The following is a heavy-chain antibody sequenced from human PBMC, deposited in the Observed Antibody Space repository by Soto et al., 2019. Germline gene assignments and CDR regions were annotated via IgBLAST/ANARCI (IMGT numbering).Heavy chain of an antibody. Sequence: QVQLVESGGGVVQPGRSPRLSCAASGFTFSSYGMHWVRQAPGKGLEWVAVISYDGSNKYYADSVKGRFTISRDNSKNTLYLQMNSLRAEDTAVYYCTTYYYDSGPGVFDIWGQGTMVTVSS. CDR3: TTYYYDSGPGVFDI. J-gene: IGHJ3*02. CDR1: GFTFSSYG. D-gene: IGHD3-22*01. V-gene: IGHV3-30*03. CDR2: ISYDGSNK.